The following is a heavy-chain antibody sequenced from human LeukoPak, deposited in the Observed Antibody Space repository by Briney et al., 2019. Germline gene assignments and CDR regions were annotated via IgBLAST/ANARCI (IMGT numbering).Heavy chain of an antibody. CDR3: ARADSSGYYYTDAFDI. CDR1: GGSISSYY. Sequence: SETLSLTCTVSGGSISSYYWSWIRQPPGKGLEWIGYIYYSGSTNYNPSLKSRVTISVDTSKNQFSLMLSSVTAADTAVYYCARADSSGYYYTDAFDIWGQGTMVTVSS. J-gene: IGHJ3*02. D-gene: IGHD3-22*01. V-gene: IGHV4-59*01. CDR2: IYYSGST.